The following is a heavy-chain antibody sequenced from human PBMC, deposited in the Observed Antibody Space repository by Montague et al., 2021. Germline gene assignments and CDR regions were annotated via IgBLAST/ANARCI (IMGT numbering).Heavy chain of an antibody. V-gene: IGHV2-5*02. J-gene: IGHJ3*01. CDR1: GFSLATSGVG. CDR2: IFCDDDK. CDR3: APKIAAHKAHDGFSV. Sequence: PALVKPTQTLTLTCTFSGFSLATSGVGVAWLRQPPGKALEWLALIFCDDDKRYSPSLKSRLTITKDTTKNQVVLTLTNMDPVDTATYFCAPKIAAHKAHDGFSVWGQGTVVTVSA. D-gene: IGHD6-13*01.